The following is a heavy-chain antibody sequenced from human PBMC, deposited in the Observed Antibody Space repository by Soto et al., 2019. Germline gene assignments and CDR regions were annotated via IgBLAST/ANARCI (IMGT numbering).Heavy chain of an antibody. CDR2: VIPFFNTA. V-gene: IGHV1-69*01. CDR1: GDTFNNYA. D-gene: IGHD3-10*01. CDR3: AGLRRRGFNGLPGSLDQ. Sequence: QVQLVQSGAAVKRPGSSLKVSCKTSGDTFNNYAIHWVRQAPGQGLEWMGGVIPFFNTANYTQKFQDRVTITPDEATSTTYMELGGLRSEDTAVDYCAGLRRRGFNGLPGSLDQWGQGTLVTVSS. J-gene: IGHJ4*02.